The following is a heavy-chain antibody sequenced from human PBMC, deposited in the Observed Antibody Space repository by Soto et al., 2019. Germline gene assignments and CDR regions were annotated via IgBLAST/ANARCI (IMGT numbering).Heavy chain of an antibody. D-gene: IGHD5-12*01. CDR2: ISYDGSDS. CDR3: ARDPLVLRMMATPYYFDY. Sequence: QVQLVESGGGVVQPGRSLRLSCAASGFTFNTYGMHWVRQAPGKGLEWVAVISYDGSDSYYPDSVKGRFTISRDNSRNTVYLQMNSLRGEDTAVYYCARDPLVLRMMATPYYFDYWGQGTLVTVSS. V-gene: IGHV3-30-3*01. J-gene: IGHJ4*02. CDR1: GFTFNTYG.